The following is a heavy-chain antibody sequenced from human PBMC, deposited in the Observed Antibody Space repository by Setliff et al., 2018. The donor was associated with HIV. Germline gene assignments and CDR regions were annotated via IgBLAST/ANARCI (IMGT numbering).Heavy chain of an antibody. CDR2: VSSSGSS. Sequence: PSETLSLTCTVSGGSIRSGSYSWSWIRQPAGQGLEWIGHVSSSGSSNYNPSLTSRVTISADTSKNQFSLRLDSATAADTAVYFCARGPTAVGNHYYFDYWGQGKLVTVSS. V-gene: IGHV4-61*09. CDR1: GGSIRSGSYS. CDR3: ARGPTAVGNHYYFDY. D-gene: IGHD6-13*01. J-gene: IGHJ4*02.